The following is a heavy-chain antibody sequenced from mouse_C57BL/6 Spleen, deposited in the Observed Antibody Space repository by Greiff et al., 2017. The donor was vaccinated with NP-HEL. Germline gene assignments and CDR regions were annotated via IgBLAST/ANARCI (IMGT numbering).Heavy chain of an antibody. CDR1: GFSLTSYG. Sequence: VKLMESGPGLVAPSQSLSITCTVSGFSLTSYGVHWVRQPPGKGLEWLVVIWSDGSTTYNSALKSRLSISKDNSKSQVFLKMNSLQPDDTAMYYCASLYDYDDGAWFAYWGQGTLVTVSA. V-gene: IGHV2-6*03. D-gene: IGHD2-4*01. CDR3: ASLYDYDDGAWFAY. J-gene: IGHJ3*01. CDR2: IWSDGST.